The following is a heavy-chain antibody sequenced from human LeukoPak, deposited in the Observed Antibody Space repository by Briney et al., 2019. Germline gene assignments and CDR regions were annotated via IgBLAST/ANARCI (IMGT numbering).Heavy chain of an antibody. CDR3: ARYYYSGGSCYSDY. D-gene: IGHD2-15*01. Sequence: GASVKVSCKASGYTFTSYGISWVRQAPGQGLEWMGWISAYNGNTNYAQKLQGRVTMTTDTSTSTAYMELRSLRSDYTAVYYCARYYYSGGSCYSDYWGQGTLVSVSS. CDR1: GYTFTSYG. CDR2: ISAYNGNT. J-gene: IGHJ4*02. V-gene: IGHV1-18*01.